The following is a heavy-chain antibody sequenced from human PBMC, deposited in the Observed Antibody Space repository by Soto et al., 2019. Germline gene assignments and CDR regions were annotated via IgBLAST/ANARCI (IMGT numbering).Heavy chain of an antibody. CDR1: GGSFSGYY. CDR2: INHSGST. V-gene: IGHV4-34*01. CDR3: ARARKRSYYYDSSGYLVHFDI. D-gene: IGHD3-22*01. Sequence: SETLSLTCAVYGGSFSGYYWSWIRQPPGKGLEWIGEINHSGSTNYNPSLKSRVTISVDTSKNQFSLKLSSVTAADTAVYYCARARKRSYYYDSSGYLVHFDIWGQGTMVTVSS. J-gene: IGHJ3*02.